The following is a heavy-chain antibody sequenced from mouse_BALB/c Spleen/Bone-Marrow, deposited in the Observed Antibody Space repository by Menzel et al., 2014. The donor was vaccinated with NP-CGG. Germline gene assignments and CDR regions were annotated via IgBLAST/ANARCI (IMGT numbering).Heavy chain of an antibody. V-gene: IGHV5-17*02. CDR2: ISSGSNII. Sequence: EVKLVESGGGLVQPGGSRKLSCAASGFTFSSFAMHWIRQAPEKGLEWVAFISSGSNIIHYADTVKGRFTIPRDNPKNTLFLQMTSLRSEDTAMYYCGRGDYWGQGTTLTVSS. CDR1: GFTFSSFA. J-gene: IGHJ2*01. CDR3: GRGDY.